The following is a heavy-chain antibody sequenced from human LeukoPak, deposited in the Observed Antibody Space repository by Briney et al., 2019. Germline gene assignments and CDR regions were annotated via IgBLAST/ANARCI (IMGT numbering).Heavy chain of an antibody. CDR3: ARGVDIVVVVARGLNWFDS. D-gene: IGHD2-15*01. J-gene: IGHJ5*01. CDR2: INHSGST. V-gene: IGHV4-34*01. CDR1: GGSFSGYY. Sequence: SETLSLTCAVYGGSFSGYYWSWIRQPPGKGLEWIGEINHSGSTNYNPSLKSRVTISVDTSKNQFSLKLSSVTAADTAVYYCARGVDIVVVVARGLNWFDSWGQGTLVTVSS.